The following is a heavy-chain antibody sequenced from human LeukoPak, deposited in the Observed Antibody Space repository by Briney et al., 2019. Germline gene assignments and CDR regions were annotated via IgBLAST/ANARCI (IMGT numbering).Heavy chain of an antibody. CDR1: GGTFSSYA. V-gene: IGHV1-69*04. CDR2: IIPILGIA. J-gene: IGHJ4*02. CDR3: ARERGYSGYDLGEFDY. Sequence: SVKVSCKASGGTFSSYAISWVRKAPGQELDWMGSIIPILGIANYAQKFQGRATITADKSTSTAYMELSSLRSEDTAVYYCARERGYSGYDLGEFDYWGQGTLVTVSS. D-gene: IGHD5-12*01.